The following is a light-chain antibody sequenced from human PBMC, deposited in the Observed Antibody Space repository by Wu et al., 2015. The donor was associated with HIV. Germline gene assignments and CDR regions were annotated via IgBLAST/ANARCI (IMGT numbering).Light chain of an antibody. CDR2: AAS. Sequence: DIQLTQSPSFLSASVGDRVTISCRASQDITTYLAWYQEKSGKAPNLLIYAASTLQDGVPSRFSGAGSGTEFTLTINSLQPEDFATYFCQQATKYPYTFGQGTKVEIK. CDR3: QQATKYPYT. J-gene: IGKJ2*01. V-gene: IGKV1-9*01. CDR1: QDITTY.